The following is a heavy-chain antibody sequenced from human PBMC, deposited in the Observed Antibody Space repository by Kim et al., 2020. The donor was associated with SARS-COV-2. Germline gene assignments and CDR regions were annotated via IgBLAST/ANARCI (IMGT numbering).Heavy chain of an antibody. Sequence: GGSLRLSCAASGFTFGDYTVHWVRQAPGKGLEWVSSISYNSNSINYADSVKGQFTISRDNAKNSLYLQMNSLRLDDTALYYCAKDWGYGSGTYLNSWGQGTLVTVSS. D-gene: IGHD3-10*01. V-gene: IGHV3-9*01. CDR3: AKDWGYGSGTYLNS. CDR1: GFTFGDYT. CDR2: ISYNSNSI. J-gene: IGHJ4*02.